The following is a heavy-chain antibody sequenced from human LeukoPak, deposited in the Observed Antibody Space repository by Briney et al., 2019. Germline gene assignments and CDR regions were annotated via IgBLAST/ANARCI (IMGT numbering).Heavy chain of an antibody. V-gene: IGHV3-49*04. CDR1: GFTFGDYA. CDR3: TTRTFDSWPYYFES. D-gene: IGHD6-13*01. Sequence: GGSLRLSCTASGFTFGDYAMSWVRQAPGKGLEWLGFIRSKTYGGTTEHAASVKGRFSISRDDSKRIAHLQMDSLKTEDTAAYYCTTRTFDSWPYYFESWGQGTLVSVSS. CDR2: IRSKTYGGTT. J-gene: IGHJ4*02.